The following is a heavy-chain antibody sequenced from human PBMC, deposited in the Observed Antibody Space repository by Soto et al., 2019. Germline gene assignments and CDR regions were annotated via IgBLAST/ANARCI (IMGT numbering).Heavy chain of an antibody. CDR2: INHSGST. V-gene: IGHV4-34*01. CDR3: ASAALGSHSFDT. CDR1: GGSFSGYY. D-gene: IGHD3-16*01. J-gene: IGHJ5*02. Sequence: SETLSLTCAVYGGSFSGYYWSWIRQPPGKGLEWIGEINHSGSTNYNPSLKSRVTISVDTSKNQFSLKLSSVTAAETAVYYCASAALGSHSFDTWGQGTLVTVSS.